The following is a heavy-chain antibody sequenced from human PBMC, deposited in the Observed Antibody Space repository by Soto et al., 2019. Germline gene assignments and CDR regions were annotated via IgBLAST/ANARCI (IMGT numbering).Heavy chain of an antibody. V-gene: IGHV3-23*01. Sequence: LRLSCAASGFTVSSNAMSWARQAPGKGLEWVSAISGSGGSTYYADSVKGRFTISRDNSKNTLYLQMNSLRAEDTAVYYCAKDRASTRGEGMDVWGQGTTVTVSS. D-gene: IGHD2-21*01. CDR3: AKDRASTRGEGMDV. CDR2: ISGSGGST. J-gene: IGHJ6*02. CDR1: GFTVSSNA.